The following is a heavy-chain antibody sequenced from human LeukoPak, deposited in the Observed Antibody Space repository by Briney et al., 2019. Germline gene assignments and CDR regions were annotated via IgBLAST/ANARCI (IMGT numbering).Heavy chain of an antibody. CDR2: ISAYNGNT. J-gene: IGHJ4*02. D-gene: IGHD2-2*02. CDR3: ARAYCSSTSCYNFADY. CDR1: GYTFTSYG. V-gene: IGHV1-18*01. Sequence: KPGASVKVSCKASGYTFTSYGISWVRQAPGQGPEWMGWISAYNGNTNYAQKLQGRITMTTDTSTSTAYMELRSLRSDDTAVYYCARAYCSSTSCYNFADYWGQGTLVTVSS.